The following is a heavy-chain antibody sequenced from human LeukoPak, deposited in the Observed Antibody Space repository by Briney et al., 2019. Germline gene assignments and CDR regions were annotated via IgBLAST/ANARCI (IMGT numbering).Heavy chain of an antibody. V-gene: IGHV1-8*01. Sequence: ASVKVSCKASGYTLTSYDINWVRQATGQGLEWMGWMNPNSGNTGYAQKFQGRVTMTRNTSISTAYMELRSLRSDDTAVYYCARVRGSGSYYKGHGDYWGQGTLVTVSS. CDR3: ARVRGSGSYYKGHGDY. J-gene: IGHJ4*02. D-gene: IGHD3-10*01. CDR1: GYTLTSYD. CDR2: MNPNSGNT.